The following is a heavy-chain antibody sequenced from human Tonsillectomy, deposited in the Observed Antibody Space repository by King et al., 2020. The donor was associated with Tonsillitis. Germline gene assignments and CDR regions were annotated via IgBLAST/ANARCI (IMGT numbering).Heavy chain of an antibody. V-gene: IGHV4-34*01. D-gene: IGHD6-6*01. CDR2: INHSGST. CDR3: ARVWEPKQYSSSSPGYYYYYMDV. J-gene: IGHJ6*03. Sequence: VQLQQWGAGLLKPSETLSLTCAVYGGSFSGYYWSWIRQPPGKGLEWIGEINHSGSTNYNPSLKSRVTISVDTSKNQFSLKLSSVTAADTAVYYCARVWEPKQYSSSSPGYYYYYMDVWGKGTTVTVSS. CDR1: GGSFSGYY.